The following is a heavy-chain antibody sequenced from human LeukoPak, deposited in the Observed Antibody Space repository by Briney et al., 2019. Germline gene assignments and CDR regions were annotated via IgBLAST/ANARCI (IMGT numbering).Heavy chain of an antibody. CDR1: GFTFSSYA. V-gene: IGHV3-30-3*01. CDR3: ARARYSSGWYGEYFDY. Sequence: GGSLRLSCAASGFTFSSYAMHWVRQAPGKGLECVAVISYDGSNKYYADSVKGRFTISRDNSKNTLYLQMNSLRAEDTAVYYCARARYSSGWYGEYFDYWGQGTLVTVSS. J-gene: IGHJ4*02. D-gene: IGHD6-19*01. CDR2: ISYDGSNK.